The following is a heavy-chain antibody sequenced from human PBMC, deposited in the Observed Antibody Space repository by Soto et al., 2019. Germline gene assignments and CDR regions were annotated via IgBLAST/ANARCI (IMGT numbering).Heavy chain of an antibody. Sequence: GQSLKISCTGFGYAFTSYWIAWVRQMPGKGLEWMGITYPGDSDTRYSPSFQGQVTISVDKSIRTAYLQWSTLKASDTAMYYCARGYCTTTICDPWFDPWGQGTLVTVSS. CDR1: GYAFTSYW. CDR3: ARGYCTTTICDPWFDP. CDR2: TYPGDSDT. J-gene: IGHJ5*02. V-gene: IGHV5-51*01. D-gene: IGHD2-2*01.